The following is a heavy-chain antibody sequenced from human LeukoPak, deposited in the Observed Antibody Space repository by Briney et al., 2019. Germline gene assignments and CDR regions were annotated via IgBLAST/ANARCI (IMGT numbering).Heavy chain of an antibody. J-gene: IGHJ5*02. Sequence: SVKVSCKASGGTFSSYTISWVRQAPGQGLEWMGRIIPILGIANYAQKFQGRVTITADKSTSTAYMGLSSLRSEDTAVYYCARVSPTEDWFDPWGQGTLVTVSS. V-gene: IGHV1-69*02. CDR1: GGTFSSYT. CDR3: ARVSPTEDWFDP. CDR2: IIPILGIA. D-gene: IGHD2-21*02.